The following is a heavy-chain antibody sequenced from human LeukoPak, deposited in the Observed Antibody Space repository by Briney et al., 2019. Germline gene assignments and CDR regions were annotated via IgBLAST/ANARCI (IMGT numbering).Heavy chain of an antibody. CDR1: GFTFDDYA. V-gene: IGHV3-9*01. D-gene: IGHD3-10*01. CDR2: ISWNSGSI. J-gene: IGHJ6*02. Sequence: PGGSLRLSCAASGFTFDDYAMHWVRQAPGKGLEWVSGISWNSGSIGYADSVKGRFTISRDNAKNSLYLQMNSLRAEDTALYYCAKDISYRVRDKVYYYGMDVWGQGTTVTVSS. CDR3: AKDISYRVRDKVYYYGMDV.